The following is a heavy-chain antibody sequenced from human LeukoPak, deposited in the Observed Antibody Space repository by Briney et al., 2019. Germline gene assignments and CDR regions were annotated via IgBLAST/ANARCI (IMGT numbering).Heavy chain of an antibody. Sequence: SVKFSCKASGGTFSSYAISWVRQAPGQGLEWMGGIIPIFGTANYAQKFQGRVTITADESTSTAYMELSSLRSEDTAVYYCARSTMTTVTTHDAFDIWGQGTMVTVSS. CDR2: IIPIFGTA. J-gene: IGHJ3*02. V-gene: IGHV1-69*13. CDR3: ARSTMTTVTTHDAFDI. CDR1: GGTFSSYA. D-gene: IGHD4-17*01.